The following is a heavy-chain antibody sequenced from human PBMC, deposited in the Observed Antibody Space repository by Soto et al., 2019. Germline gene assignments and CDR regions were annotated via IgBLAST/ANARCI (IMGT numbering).Heavy chain of an antibody. CDR3: ARHKRRNDSSGYYHKVYYYYGMDV. Sequence: GESLKISCKGSGYSFTSYWIGWVRQMPGKGLEWMGIIYPGDSDTRYSPSFQGQVTISADKSISTAYLQWSSLKASDTAMYYCARHKRRNDSSGYYHKVYYYYGMDVWGQGTTVTVSS. V-gene: IGHV5-51*01. CDR1: GYSFTSYW. D-gene: IGHD3-22*01. J-gene: IGHJ6*02. CDR2: IYPGDSDT.